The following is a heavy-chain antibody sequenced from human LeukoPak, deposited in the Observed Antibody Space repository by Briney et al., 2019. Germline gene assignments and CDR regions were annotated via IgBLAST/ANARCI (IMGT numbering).Heavy chain of an antibody. D-gene: IGHD6-19*01. J-gene: IGHJ4*02. CDR2: ISGSGGST. Sequence: QTGGSLRLSCAASGFTFSSYAMSWVRQAPGKWLEWGSAISGSGGSTYYAASVKGRFTISRDNSKNTLYLQMNSLRAEGTAVYYCAKYLTVAGSTGYFDYWGQGTLVTVSS. CDR1: GFTFSSYA. CDR3: AKYLTVAGSTGYFDY. V-gene: IGHV3-23*01.